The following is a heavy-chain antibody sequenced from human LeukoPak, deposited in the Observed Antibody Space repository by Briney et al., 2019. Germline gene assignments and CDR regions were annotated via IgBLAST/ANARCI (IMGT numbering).Heavy chain of an antibody. CDR3: ARLVVPALNLDY. D-gene: IGHD2-2*01. V-gene: IGHV4-59*11. CDR1: GGSISSHY. J-gene: IGHJ4*02. Sequence: SETLSLTCTVSGGSISSHYWSWIRPPPGKGLEWIGYIYHSGSTNYNPSLKSRVTISVDTSKNQFSPKLSSVTAADTAVYYCARLVVPALNLDYWGQGTLVTVSS. CDR2: IYHSGST.